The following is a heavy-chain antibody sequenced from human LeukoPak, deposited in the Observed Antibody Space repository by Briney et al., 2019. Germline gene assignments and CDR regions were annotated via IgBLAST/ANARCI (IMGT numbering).Heavy chain of an antibody. D-gene: IGHD5-12*01. Sequence: SETLSLTCAVYGGSFSGYYWSWIRQPPGKGLEWIGEINHSGSTNYNPSLKSRVTISVDTSKNQFSLKLSSVTAADTAVYYCARSGYSGYEYYFDYWGQGTLVTVSS. CDR1: GGSFSGYY. CDR2: INHSGST. J-gene: IGHJ4*02. V-gene: IGHV4-34*01. CDR3: ARSGYSGYEYYFDY.